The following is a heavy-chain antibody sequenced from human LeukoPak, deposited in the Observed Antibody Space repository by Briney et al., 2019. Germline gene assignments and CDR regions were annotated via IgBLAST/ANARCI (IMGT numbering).Heavy chain of an antibody. CDR2: IYHSGST. CDR1: GYSISSGYY. J-gene: IGHJ2*01. Sequence: SETLSLTCAVSGYSISSGYYWGWIRQPPGKGLEWIGSIYHSGSTYYNPSLKSRVTISIDTSKNHFSLKLSSVTAADTAVYYCARPPSAVHWYFDLWGRGTLVTVSS. V-gene: IGHV4-38-2*01. D-gene: IGHD2-2*01. CDR3: ARPPSAVHWYFDL.